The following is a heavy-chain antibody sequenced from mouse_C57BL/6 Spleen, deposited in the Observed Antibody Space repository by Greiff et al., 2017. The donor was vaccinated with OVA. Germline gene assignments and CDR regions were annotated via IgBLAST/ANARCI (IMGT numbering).Heavy chain of an antibody. CDR3: TRGSNFDY. V-gene: IGHV1-55*01. CDR1: GYTFTSYW. CDR2: IYPGSGST. Sequence: VQLQQPGAELVKPGASVKMSCKASGYTFTSYWITWVKQRPGQGLEWIGDIYPGSGSTNYNEKFKSKATLTADTSSSTAYMQLSSLTSEDSAVYYCTRGSNFDYWGQGTTLTVSS. J-gene: IGHJ2*01. D-gene: IGHD5-1*01.